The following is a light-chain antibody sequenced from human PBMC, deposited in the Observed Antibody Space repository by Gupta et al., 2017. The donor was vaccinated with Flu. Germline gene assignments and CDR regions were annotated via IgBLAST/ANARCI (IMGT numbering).Light chain of an antibody. CDR2: AAS. Sequence: IQMTPSPSSPSASVGDRVTITCRASQGISNYVAWYQQKPGKVPKLLIYAASTLQSGVPSRFSGSGSGTDFTLTISSLQPEDVATYYCQKYNSAPRTFGQGTKVEIK. V-gene: IGKV1-27*01. CDR3: QKYNSAPRT. J-gene: IGKJ1*01. CDR1: QGISNY.